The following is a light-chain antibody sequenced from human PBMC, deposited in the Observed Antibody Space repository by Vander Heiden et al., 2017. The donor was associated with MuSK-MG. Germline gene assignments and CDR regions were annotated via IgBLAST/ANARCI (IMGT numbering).Light chain of an antibody. CDR3: AAWDDSRNGLVV. V-gene: IGLV1-44*01. CDR1: SSNFGSIH. Sequence: SVLTQPPSASATPGQSFTISCSGRSSNFGSIHVNWYQQVPGKAPKLLIYDTNERPSGVPDRFSGSNSGTSASLAISGLQSEDEADDYGAAWDDSRNGLVVFGGGTKLTVL. CDR2: DTN. J-gene: IGLJ2*01.